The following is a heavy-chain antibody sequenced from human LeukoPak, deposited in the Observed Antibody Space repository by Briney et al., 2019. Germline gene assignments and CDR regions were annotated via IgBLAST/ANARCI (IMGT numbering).Heavy chain of an antibody. CDR1: GFIFSGYS. J-gene: IGHJ5*02. D-gene: IGHD3-10*01. Sequence: GGSLRLSCAASGFIFSGYSMSWVRQAPGKGLEWVSSISTTSSYIYYADSVKGRFTISRDNARNSLWLQMDSLRAEDTAVYYCARGSLLWFGELPFDPWGQGTLVTVSS. CDR3: ARGSLLWFGELPFDP. CDR2: ISTTSSYI. V-gene: IGHV3-21*01.